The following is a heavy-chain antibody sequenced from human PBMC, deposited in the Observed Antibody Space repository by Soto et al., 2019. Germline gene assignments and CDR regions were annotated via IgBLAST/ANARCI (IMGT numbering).Heavy chain of an antibody. CDR2: IKSKTDGGTT. J-gene: IGHJ6*02. D-gene: IGHD3-3*01. CDR1: GFTFSNAW. V-gene: IGHV3-15*07. CDR3: TTDPRATIFGVVTNYYYYGMDV. Sequence: GGSLRLSCAASGFTFSNAWMNWVRQAPGKGLEWVGRIKSKTDGGTTDYAAPVKGRFTISRDDSKNTLYLQMNSLKTEDTAVYYCTTDPRATIFGVVTNYYYYGMDVWGQGTTVTVSS.